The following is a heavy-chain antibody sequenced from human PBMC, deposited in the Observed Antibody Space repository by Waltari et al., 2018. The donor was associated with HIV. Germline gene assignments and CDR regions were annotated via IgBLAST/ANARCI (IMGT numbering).Heavy chain of an antibody. CDR3: ARDRGRMVVTNYFEY. V-gene: IGHV3-30-3*01. Sequence: QVQLVESGGGVVQPGRSLRLSCAASGFTFSSYTMHWVRQAPGKGLEWVAVISYDGSNKYYVDSVKGRFTISRDNSKNTLYLQRNSLRAEDTAVYYCARDRGRMVVTNYFEYWGQGTLVTVSS. J-gene: IGHJ4*02. CDR2: ISYDGSNK. CDR1: GFTFSSYT. D-gene: IGHD2-15*01.